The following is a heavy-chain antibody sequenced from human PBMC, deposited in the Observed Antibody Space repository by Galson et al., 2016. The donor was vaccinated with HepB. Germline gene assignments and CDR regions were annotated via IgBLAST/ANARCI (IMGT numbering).Heavy chain of an antibody. J-gene: IGHJ3*02. CDR3: ARARIGGVGAITAAFDI. D-gene: IGHD1-26*01. CDR2: TRNKARSYTT. V-gene: IGHV3-72*01. Sequence: SLRLSCAASGFSFSDHYMDWVRQAPGKGLEWVARTRNKARSYTTEYAASAEGRFTISRDESKNSLYLQMNSLKTEDTAVYYCARARIGGVGAITAAFDIWGQGTMVTVSS. CDR1: GFSFSDHY.